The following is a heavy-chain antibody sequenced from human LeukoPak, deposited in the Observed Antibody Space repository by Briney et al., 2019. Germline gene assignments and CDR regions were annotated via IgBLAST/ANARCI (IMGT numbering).Heavy chain of an antibody. Sequence: SETLSLTCTVSGGSINNYYWGWIRQPPGKGLEWIGYIFYTGSTSFNPSLKSRVTISIDTSKNQFSLRLSSVTAADTAVYYCARQTSGYAYWYFDLWGRGTLVTVSS. CDR2: IFYTGST. V-gene: IGHV4-59*08. D-gene: IGHD5-12*01. CDR1: GGSINNYY. J-gene: IGHJ2*01. CDR3: ARQTSGYAYWYFDL.